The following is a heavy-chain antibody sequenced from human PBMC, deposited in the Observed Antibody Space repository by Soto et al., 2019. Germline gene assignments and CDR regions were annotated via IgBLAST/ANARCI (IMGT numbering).Heavy chain of an antibody. CDR1: GFTFSSYA. J-gene: IGHJ6*02. CDR2: ISSNGGST. D-gene: IGHD2-15*01. Sequence: PVGSLRLSCSASGFTFSSYAMHWVRQAPGKGLEYVSAISSNGGSTYYADSVKGRFTISRDNSKNTLYLQMSSLRAEDTAVYYCVKSRGYCSGGSCYSHPRYYYYYGMDVWGQGTTVTVSS. CDR3: VKSRGYCSGGSCYSHPRYYYYYGMDV. V-gene: IGHV3-64D*08.